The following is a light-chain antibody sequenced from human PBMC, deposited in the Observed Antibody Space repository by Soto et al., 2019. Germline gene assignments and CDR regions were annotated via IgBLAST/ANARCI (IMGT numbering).Light chain of an antibody. CDR3: QHYNSYSPPWT. V-gene: IGKV1-5*03. Sequence: DIQMTQSPSTLSASVGDRVTITCRASQSISSWLAWYQQKPGKAPKLLIYKASNLESGVPSRFSGSGSGTEFTLTISSLQPDDFATYYCQHYNSYSPPWTFGQGTKVEIK. CDR2: KAS. J-gene: IGKJ1*01. CDR1: QSISSW.